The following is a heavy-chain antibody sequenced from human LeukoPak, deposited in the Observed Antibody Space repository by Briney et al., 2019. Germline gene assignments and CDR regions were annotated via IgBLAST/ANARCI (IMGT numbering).Heavy chain of an antibody. CDR2: LKEDGSEK. CDR1: GFTISSHW. J-gene: IGHJ4*02. V-gene: IGHV3-7*04. CDR3: ARGVYYFDY. Sequence: PGGSLRLSCAASGFTISSHWMTWVRQAPGKGLEWVANLKEDGSEKYYVDSVKGRFTISRDNAKNSLYLQMNSLRGDDTAVYYCARGVYYFDYWGQGTLVTVSS.